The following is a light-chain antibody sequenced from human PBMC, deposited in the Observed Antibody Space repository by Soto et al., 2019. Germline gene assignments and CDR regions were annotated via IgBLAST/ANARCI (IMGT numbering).Light chain of an antibody. V-gene: IGKV1-39*01. CDR1: QRVSTY. J-gene: IGKJ2*03. CDR2: GTS. CDR3: QQTYSVHHS. Sequence: DILMTQSPSSLSASVGDRVTITCWAVQRVSTYLSWYQQKPGRAPKLLIHGTSKLESGVPLRFSGGGSGTDFTLNISSLQPEDFATYYCQQTYSVHHSFGQGTKLEIK.